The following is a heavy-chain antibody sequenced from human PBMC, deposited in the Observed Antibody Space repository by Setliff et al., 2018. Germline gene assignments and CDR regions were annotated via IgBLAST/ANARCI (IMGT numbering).Heavy chain of an antibody. D-gene: IGHD1-1*01. V-gene: IGHV4-4*08. CDR2: IYTGGST. Sequence: PSETLSLACIVSGVSVSRHYWSWIRQPPGKTLEWIGYIYTGGSTTYNPSLKSRVTLSLDTSKNHLSLNLTSVTAADTAVYYCARDVWGAGTGWFDPWGLGNLVTVSS. J-gene: IGHJ5*02. CDR1: GVSVSRHY. CDR3: ARDVWGAGTGWFDP.